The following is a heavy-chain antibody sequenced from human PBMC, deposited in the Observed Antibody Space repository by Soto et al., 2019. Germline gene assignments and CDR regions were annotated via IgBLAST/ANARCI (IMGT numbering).Heavy chain of an antibody. CDR1: GYTFNSHE. CDR3: ARGGIH. CDR2: ISGSGTT. D-gene: IGHD3-16*01. V-gene: IGHV3-48*03. Sequence: EVLLVESGGGSRQPGGSLRLSCVASGYTFNSHEMNWVRQAPGKGLEWISSISGSGTTNYAESVKGQFTISRDNAHKSLFLEMKDLRVEDTAVYYCARGGIHWGQGTLVTVSS. J-gene: IGHJ4*02.